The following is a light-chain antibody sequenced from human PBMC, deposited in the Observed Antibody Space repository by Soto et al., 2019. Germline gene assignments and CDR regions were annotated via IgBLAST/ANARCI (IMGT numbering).Light chain of an antibody. J-gene: IGKJ5*01. CDR1: HDIKKY. CDR3: QRYDSLPPT. V-gene: IGKV1-33*01. CDR2: DAS. Sequence: DIQMTQSPSSLSASVGDRVTITCQASHDIKKYLNWYQEKPGKAPKILIYDASNLQTGVPSRFSGSGSGTHFTFTISSLQPEDIATYYCQRYDSLPPTFGQGTRLDI.